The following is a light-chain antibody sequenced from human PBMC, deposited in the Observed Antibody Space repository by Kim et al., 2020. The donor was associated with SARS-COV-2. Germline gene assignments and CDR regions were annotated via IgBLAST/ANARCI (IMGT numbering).Light chain of an antibody. J-gene: IGLJ3*02. CDR1: SGHSKYA. V-gene: IGLV4-69*01. CDR2: LNSDGSH. CDR3: QTWGTGIWV. Sequence: ASVKLTCTLSSGHSKYAIEWHQQQPQKGPRYLMKLNSDGSHNKGDGIPDRFSGSSSGAERYLIISSLQSEDEADYYCQTWGTGIWVFGGGTQLTVL.